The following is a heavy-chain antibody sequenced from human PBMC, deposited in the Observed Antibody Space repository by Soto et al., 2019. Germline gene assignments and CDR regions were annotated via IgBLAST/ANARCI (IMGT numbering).Heavy chain of an antibody. D-gene: IGHD3-22*01. CDR1: GGSISSYY. CDR2: IYYSEST. Sequence: TLSLTCTVSGGSISSYYWSWIRQPPGKGLEWIGYIYYSESTNYNPSLKSRVIISVDTSKNQFSLRLSSVTAADTAVYYCARAYYGTSGYSLDPWGQGTLVTVSSGKDLELSRLRSDDTAVYYCARVSISDYYYGMDVWGQGTTVTVSS. J-gene: IGHJ6*02. CDR3: ARAYYGTSGYSLDPWGQGTLVTVSSGKDLELSRLRSDDTAVYYCARVSISDYYYGMDV. V-gene: IGHV4-59*01.